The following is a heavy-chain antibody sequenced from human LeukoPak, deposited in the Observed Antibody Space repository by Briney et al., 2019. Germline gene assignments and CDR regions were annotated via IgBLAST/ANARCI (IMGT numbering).Heavy chain of an antibody. CDR3: ASGLSYSSGWSLDY. CDR1: GFTFSSYE. V-gene: IGHV3-48*03. Sequence: AGGSLRLSCAASGFTFSSYEMNWVRQAPGKGLEWVSYISSSGSTIYYADSVKGRFTISRDNAKNSLYLQMNSLRAEGTAVYYCASGLSYSSGWSLDYWGQGTLVTVSS. CDR2: ISSSGSTI. D-gene: IGHD6-19*01. J-gene: IGHJ4*02.